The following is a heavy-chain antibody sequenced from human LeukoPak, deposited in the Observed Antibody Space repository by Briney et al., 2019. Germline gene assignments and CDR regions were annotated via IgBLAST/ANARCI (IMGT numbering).Heavy chain of an antibody. Sequence: ASVKVSCKASGYTFTSYGISWVRQAPGQGLERMGWISAYNGNTNYAQKLQGRVTMTTDTSTSTAYMELRSLRSDDTAVYYCARRWDSNSPWGAFDIWGQGTMVTVSS. CDR1: GYTFTSYG. CDR2: ISAYNGNT. V-gene: IGHV1-18*01. J-gene: IGHJ3*02. CDR3: ARRWDSNSPWGAFDI. D-gene: IGHD2/OR15-2a*01.